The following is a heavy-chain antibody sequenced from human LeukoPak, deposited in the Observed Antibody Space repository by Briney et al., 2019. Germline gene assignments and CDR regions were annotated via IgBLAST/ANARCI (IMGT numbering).Heavy chain of an antibody. D-gene: IGHD3-9*01. J-gene: IGHJ4*02. CDR2: INHNAEMI. V-gene: IGHV3-48*02. CDR3: ARDHDWAFDL. CDR1: GFPFSSYV. Sequence: GGSLRLSCEGTGFPFSSYVMSWVRQAPGKGLEWIAYINHNAEMIFYPDFVKGRFTISRDNAKNSLYLQMNALRDEDTAIYYCARDHDWAFDLWGQGTLVAVSS.